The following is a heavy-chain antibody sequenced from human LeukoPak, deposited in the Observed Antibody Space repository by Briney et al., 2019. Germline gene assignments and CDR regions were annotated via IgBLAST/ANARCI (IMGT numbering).Heavy chain of an antibody. CDR3: ASSLGRRLLYNY. D-gene: IGHD2-2*02. J-gene: IGHJ4*02. CDR2: IYHSGST. CDR1: GGSINSGSCY. Sequence: KPSQTLSLTCTVSGGSINSGSCYWSWIRQPPGKGLEWIGYIYHSGSTYYNPSLKSRVTISVDRSKNQFSLKLSSVTAADTAVYYCASSLGRRLLYNYWGQGTLVTVSS. V-gene: IGHV4-30-2*01.